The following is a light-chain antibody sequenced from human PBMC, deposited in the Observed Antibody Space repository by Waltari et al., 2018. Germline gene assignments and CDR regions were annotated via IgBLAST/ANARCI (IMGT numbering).Light chain of an antibody. CDR2: STS. V-gene: IGKV3-15*01. J-gene: IGKJ5*01. Sequence: ETVLTQSPATLSVSPGEPVTLSCRASQSVSPNLAWYQQKRGQAPRLLIYSTSTRAPGVPDRFWGSGSGTEFTLTITSLQSEDSAIYYCQQYQNWPPITFGQGTRLEIK. CDR1: QSVSPN. CDR3: QQYQNWPPIT.